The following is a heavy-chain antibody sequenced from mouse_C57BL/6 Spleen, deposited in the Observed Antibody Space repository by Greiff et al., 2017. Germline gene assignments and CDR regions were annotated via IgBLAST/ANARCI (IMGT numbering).Heavy chain of an antibody. CDR3: ARAGGYYARGD. Sequence: QVQLQQPGAELVRPGSSVKLSCKASGYTFTSYWMDWVKQRPGQGLEWIGNIYPSDSETHYNQKFKGKATLTVDKSSSTAYMQLSSLTSEDSAVDFCARAGGYYARGDWGQGTSVTVSS. J-gene: IGHJ4*01. V-gene: IGHV1-61*01. CDR1: GYTFTSYW. CDR2: IYPSDSET.